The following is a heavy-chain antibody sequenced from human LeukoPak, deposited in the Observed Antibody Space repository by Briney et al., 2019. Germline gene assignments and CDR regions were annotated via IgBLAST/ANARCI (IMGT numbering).Heavy chain of an antibody. CDR3: ARDHDWDYMDV. Sequence: PGGSLRLSCAASGFTFSSYSMNWVRQAPGKGLEWVSFISTSSSYIYYADSVKGRFTISRDNAKNSLYLQMSSLRAEDTAVYYCARDHDWDYMDVWGKGTTVTVSS. J-gene: IGHJ6*03. D-gene: IGHD3-9*01. V-gene: IGHV3-21*01. CDR1: GFTFSSYS. CDR2: ISTSSSYI.